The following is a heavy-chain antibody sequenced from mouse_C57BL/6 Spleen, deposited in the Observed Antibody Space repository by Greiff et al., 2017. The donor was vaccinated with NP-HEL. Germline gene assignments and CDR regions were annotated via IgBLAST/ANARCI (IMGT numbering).Heavy chain of an antibody. D-gene: IGHD2-4*01. Sequence: VQLQQPGAELVRPGSSVKLSCKASGYTFTSYWMHWVKQRPIQGLEWIGNIDPSDSETHYNQKFKDKATLTVDKSSSTAYMQLSSLTSEDSAVYYCARGDGNYGAWFAYWGQGTLVTVSA. CDR3: ARGDGNYGAWFAY. CDR1: GYTFTSYW. V-gene: IGHV1-52*01. J-gene: IGHJ3*01. CDR2: IDPSDSET.